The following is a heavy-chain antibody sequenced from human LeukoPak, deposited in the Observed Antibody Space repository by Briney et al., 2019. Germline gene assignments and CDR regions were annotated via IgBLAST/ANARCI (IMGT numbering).Heavy chain of an antibody. Sequence: GGSLRLSCAASGXTFSRFWMNWVRQAPGRGLEWVANIDQSGGRNNYVDSVKGRFTISRDNAKNSLFLETSSLRADDTAVYFCARDVEGGTFDIWGQGTTVTVSS. CDR2: IDQSGGRN. D-gene: IGHD3-16*01. CDR1: GXTFSRFW. J-gene: IGHJ3*02. CDR3: ARDVEGGTFDI. V-gene: IGHV3-7*05.